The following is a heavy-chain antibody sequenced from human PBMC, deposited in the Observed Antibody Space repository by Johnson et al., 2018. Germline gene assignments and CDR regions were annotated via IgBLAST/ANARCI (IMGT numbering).Heavy chain of an antibody. Sequence: VQLVESGGGLVQXGGSXRLXCAASGFTFSDYYMSWIRQAPGKGLEWVSYISSSGSTIYYADSVKGRFTISRDNAKNSLYLQMNSLRAEDTAVYYCARDSPGGGWPLDAFDIWGQGTMVTVSS. D-gene: IGHD6-19*01. V-gene: IGHV3-11*04. CDR1: GFTFSDYY. CDR2: ISSSGSTI. J-gene: IGHJ3*02. CDR3: ARDSPGGGWPLDAFDI.